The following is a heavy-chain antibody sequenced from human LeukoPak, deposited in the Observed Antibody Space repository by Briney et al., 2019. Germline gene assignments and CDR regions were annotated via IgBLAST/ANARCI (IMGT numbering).Heavy chain of an antibody. D-gene: IGHD2-15*01. Sequence: SATLSLTCAVYGQSLNSYYWSSIRQPPRKGLEWIGEIYESGSTKYNPSLKTRLTISLVPSKQQFSLGLTSVTAADMAVYYCARGAWATRLGSWGLGTPVIVS. J-gene: IGHJ4*02. CDR1: GQSLNSYY. V-gene: IGHV4-34*01. CDR2: IYESGST. CDR3: ARGAWATRLGS.